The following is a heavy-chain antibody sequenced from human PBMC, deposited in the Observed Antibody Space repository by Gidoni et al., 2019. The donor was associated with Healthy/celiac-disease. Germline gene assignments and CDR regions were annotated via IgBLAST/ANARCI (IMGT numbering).Heavy chain of an antibody. CDR2: ISSSSSYI. Sequence: EVQLVESGGGLVKPGGSLRLSCAASGFTFSSYSMNWVRQAPGKGLEWVSSISSSSSYIYYADSVKGRFTISRDNAKNSLYLQMNSLRAEDTAVYYCARAPQVGYDFVLYMDVWGKGTTVTVSS. CDR3: ARAPQVGYDFVLYMDV. D-gene: IGHD3-3*01. CDR1: GFTFSSYS. J-gene: IGHJ6*03. V-gene: IGHV3-21*01.